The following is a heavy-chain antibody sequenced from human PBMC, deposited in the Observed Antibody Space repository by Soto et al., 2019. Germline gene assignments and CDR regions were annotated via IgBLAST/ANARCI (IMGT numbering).Heavy chain of an antibody. CDR2: ISYRGGT. CDR1: GDSVSSRNYH. V-gene: IGHV4-61*01. Sequence: SETLSLTCTVSGDSVSSRNYHWTWIRQPPGKGLEWIGYISYRGGTNYNPSLKSRVTISMDTSKNQFSLKLNSVTAADTAVYYCANSRRTVPHDDMDVWGQGTTVTVSS. D-gene: IGHD2-15*01. CDR3: ANSRRTVPHDDMDV. J-gene: IGHJ6*02.